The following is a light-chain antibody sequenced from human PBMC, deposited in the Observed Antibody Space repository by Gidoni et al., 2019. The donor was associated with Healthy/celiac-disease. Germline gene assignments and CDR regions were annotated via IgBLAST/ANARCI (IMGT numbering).Light chain of an antibody. J-gene: IGKJ5*01. CDR3: QKYNSALIT. V-gene: IGKV1-27*01. Sequence: DIQMTQSPSSLSASVGDRVTITGRASQGISNYLAWYQQKPGKVPKLLIYAASTLRSGVPSRFSGSGSGTDFTLTISSLQPEDVATYYCQKYNSALITFXXXTRLEIK. CDR1: QGISNY. CDR2: AAS.